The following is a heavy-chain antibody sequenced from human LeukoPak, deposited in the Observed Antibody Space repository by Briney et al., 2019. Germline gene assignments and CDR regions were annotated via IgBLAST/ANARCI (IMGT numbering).Heavy chain of an antibody. Sequence: PSETLSLTCTVSGGSISSYYWSWIRQPPGKGLEWIGYIYYSGSTNSNPSLKSRVTISVDRSKNQFSLNLSSGTAADTAVFYCARHRDSSGWYSAFDYWGQGTLVTVSS. D-gene: IGHD6-19*01. V-gene: IGHV4-59*08. CDR2: IYYSGST. CDR3: ARHRDSSGWYSAFDY. J-gene: IGHJ4*02. CDR1: GGSISSYY.